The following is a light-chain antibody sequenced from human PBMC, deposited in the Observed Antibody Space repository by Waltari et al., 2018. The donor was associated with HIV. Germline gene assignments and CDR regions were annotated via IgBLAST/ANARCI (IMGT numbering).Light chain of an antibody. V-gene: IGKV4-1*01. CDR3: QQYYTVRPT. J-gene: IGKJ4*01. CDR2: WAS. CDR1: RTVLFTSDNRNY. Sequence: DIVMTQSPDSLAVSLGERATFHCRSSRTVLFTSDNRNYLAWYQQKTGQSPNVLIYWASTRQSGVPDRFSASGSGTNFSLTISSLQAADVAVYYCQQYYTVRPTFGGGTKVEIK.